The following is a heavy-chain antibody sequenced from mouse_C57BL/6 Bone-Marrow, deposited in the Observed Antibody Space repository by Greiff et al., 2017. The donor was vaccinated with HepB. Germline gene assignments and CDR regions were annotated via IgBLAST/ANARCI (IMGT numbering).Heavy chain of an antibody. Sequence: VQLQQPGAELVKPGASVKMSCKASGYTFTSYWITWVKQRPGQGLEWIGDIYPGSGSTNYNEKFKSKATLTVDTSSSTAYMQLSSLTSEDSAVYYCARRGNYDRGLDYWGQGTTLTVSS. D-gene: IGHD2-4*01. CDR3: ARRGNYDRGLDY. J-gene: IGHJ2*01. CDR1: GYTFTSYW. CDR2: IYPGSGST. V-gene: IGHV1-55*01.